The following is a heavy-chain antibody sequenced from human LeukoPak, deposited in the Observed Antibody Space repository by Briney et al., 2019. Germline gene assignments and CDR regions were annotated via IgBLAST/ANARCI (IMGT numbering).Heavy chain of an antibody. J-gene: IGHJ4*02. V-gene: IGHV3-64D*06. Sequence: GGSLRLSCSASGFTFNRFYLHWVRQAPGKGLEFVSHISSNGATTYYADSVKGRFTISRDNSKNTLYLQMSSLRADDTAVYYCVKDRSIAAPNNDFFDSRGQGALVTVSS. CDR2: ISSNGATT. CDR1: GFTFNRFY. D-gene: IGHD6-6*01. CDR3: VKDRSIAAPNNDFFDS.